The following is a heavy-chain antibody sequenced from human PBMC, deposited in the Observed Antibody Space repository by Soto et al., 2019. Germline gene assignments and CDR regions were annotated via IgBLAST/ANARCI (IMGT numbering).Heavy chain of an antibody. CDR2: ISAYNGNT. CDR3: ARDVPTVTTGGPDY. D-gene: IGHD4-17*01. V-gene: IGHV1-18*01. CDR1: GYTFTSYG. J-gene: IGHJ4*02. Sequence: QVQLVQSGVEVEKPGASVKVSCKASGYTFTSYGVSWVRQAPGQGLEWMGWISAYNGNTNYAQKFQGRVTMTTDTPXSTAYMELRSLRSDDTAVYYCARDVPTVTTGGPDYWGQGTLVTVSS.